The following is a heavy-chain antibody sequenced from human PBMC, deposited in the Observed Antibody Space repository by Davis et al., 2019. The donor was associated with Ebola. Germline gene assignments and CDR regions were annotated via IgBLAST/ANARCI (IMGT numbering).Heavy chain of an antibody. Sequence: GESLKISCEASGFTVTNYGMHWVRQTSGKGLEWVASIWYDGTNRFYAESVKGRVTISRDGSKNTLDLPMNSLSAEDTGVYYCVKDSDSGTYFRLDTWGQGTLVTVSS. J-gene: IGHJ4*02. V-gene: IGHV3-33*06. CDR1: GFTVTNYG. CDR2: IWYDGTNR. CDR3: VKDSDSGTYFRLDT. D-gene: IGHD1-26*01.